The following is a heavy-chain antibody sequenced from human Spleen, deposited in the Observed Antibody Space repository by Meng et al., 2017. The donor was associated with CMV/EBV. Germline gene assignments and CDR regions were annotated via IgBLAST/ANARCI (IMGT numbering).Heavy chain of an antibody. D-gene: IGHD6-13*01. CDR2: INPNSGGT. CDR3: ARLSSSWYPTFDY. V-gene: IGHV1-2*02. J-gene: IGHJ4*02. CDR1: GYTFTGYY. Sequence: KASGYTFTGYYMHWVRQAPGQGLEWMGWINPNSGGTNYAQKFQGGVTMTRDTSISTAYTELSRLRSDDTAVYYCARLSSSWYPTFDYWGQGTLVTVSS.